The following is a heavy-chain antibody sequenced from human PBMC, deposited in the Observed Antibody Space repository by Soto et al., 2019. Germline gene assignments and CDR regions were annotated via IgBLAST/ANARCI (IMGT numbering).Heavy chain of an antibody. Sequence: GGSLRLSCTASGFTFISYAMSWVRQAPGKGLEWVSAISGSGGSTYYADSVKGRFTISRDNSKNTLYLQMNSLRAEDTAVYYCAKDGALITGTFDYWGQGTLVTVSS. D-gene: IGHD1-20*01. CDR2: ISGSGGST. CDR1: GFTFISYA. J-gene: IGHJ4*02. CDR3: AKDGALITGTFDY. V-gene: IGHV3-23*01.